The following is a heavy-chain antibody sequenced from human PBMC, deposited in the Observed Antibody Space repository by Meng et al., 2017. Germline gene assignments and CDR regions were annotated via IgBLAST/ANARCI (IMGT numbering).Heavy chain of an antibody. J-gene: IGHJ5*02. D-gene: IGHD4-11*01. CDR3: ARGGQMDEYSWFDP. CDR2: INPNNGGT. V-gene: IGHV1-2*02. CDR1: GYTFTGYY. Sequence: ASVKVSCKASGYTFTGYYIHWVRQSPGQGLECMGWINPNNGGTNYAQQFQGRVTMTRDTSISTAYMELSRLRSDDTAVYFCARGGQMDEYSWFDPWGQGTLVTVSS.